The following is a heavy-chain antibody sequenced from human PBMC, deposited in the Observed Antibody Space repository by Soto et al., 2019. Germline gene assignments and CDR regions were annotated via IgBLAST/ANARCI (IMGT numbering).Heavy chain of an antibody. J-gene: IGHJ4*02. CDR2: INPSGGST. D-gene: IGHD2-21*02. V-gene: IGHV1-46*01. CDR3: ATSHMVTATLDY. Sequence: ASVKVSCKASGYTFTSYYMHWVRQAPGQGLEWMGIINPSGGSTSYAQKFQGRVTMTRDTSTSTVYMELSSLRSEDTAVYYCATSHMVTATLDYWGQGTLVTVSS. CDR1: GYTFTSYY.